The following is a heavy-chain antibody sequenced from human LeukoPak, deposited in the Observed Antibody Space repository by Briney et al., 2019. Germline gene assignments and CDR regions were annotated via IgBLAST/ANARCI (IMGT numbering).Heavy chain of an antibody. J-gene: IGHJ4*02. D-gene: IGHD6-13*01. V-gene: IGHV3-66*02. CDR3: ARDASGARIAGY. CDR2: IYSGGST. Sequence: GGSLRLSCAASGFTVSSNYMSWVRQAPGKGLGXXSVIYSGGSTYYADSVKGRFTISRDNSKNTLYLQMNSLRAEDTAVYYCARDASGARIAGYWGQGTLVTVSS. CDR1: GFTVSSNY.